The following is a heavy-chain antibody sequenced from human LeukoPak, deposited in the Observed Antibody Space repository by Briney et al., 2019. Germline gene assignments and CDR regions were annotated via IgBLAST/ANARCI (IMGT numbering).Heavy chain of an antibody. Sequence: PGGSLRLSCAASGFTFSSYSMNWVRQAPGKGLEWVSSISSSSSYIYYADSVKGRFTISRDNAKSSLYLQMNSLRAEDTAVYYCARDPRTYYDYIWGSYRLDYWGQGTLVTVSS. CDR3: ARDPRTYYDYIWGSYRLDY. CDR2: ISSSSSYI. D-gene: IGHD3-16*02. V-gene: IGHV3-21*01. CDR1: GFTFSSYS. J-gene: IGHJ4*02.